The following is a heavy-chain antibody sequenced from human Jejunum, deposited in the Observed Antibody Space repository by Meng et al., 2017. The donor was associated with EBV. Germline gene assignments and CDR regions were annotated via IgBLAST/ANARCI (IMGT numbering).Heavy chain of an antibody. J-gene: IGHJ5*02. V-gene: IGHV4-61*01. CDR2: LYYAGKA. D-gene: IGHD5-12*01. Sequence: VPLQESGTGLGKPPETLSLMCRVSGDSVTGYNYWTWIRQPPGKGLEWIGNLYYAGKAIYKPSLQSRVTISVDTSKNQISLKVTSVTAADTAIYYCARGRGYDYGDSWGQGTLVTVSS. CDR1: GDSVTGYNY. CDR3: ARGRGYDYGDS.